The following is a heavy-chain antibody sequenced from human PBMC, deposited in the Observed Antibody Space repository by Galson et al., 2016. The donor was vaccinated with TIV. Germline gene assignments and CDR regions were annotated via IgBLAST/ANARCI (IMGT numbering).Heavy chain of an antibody. CDR2: IIPLFRTT. D-gene: IGHD5-18*01. J-gene: IGHJ6*02. CDR3: ATDRNTAFDTYHYYYGMDV. Sequence: SVKVSCKATGGTVNNYGVSWVRLAPGQGLEWMGGIIPLFRTTNYAQKFQGRVTITADKSTNTAYMELNSLKYGDTAVYYCATDRNTAFDTYHYYYGMDVWGQGTTVIVSS. V-gene: IGHV1-69*06. CDR1: GGTVNNYG.